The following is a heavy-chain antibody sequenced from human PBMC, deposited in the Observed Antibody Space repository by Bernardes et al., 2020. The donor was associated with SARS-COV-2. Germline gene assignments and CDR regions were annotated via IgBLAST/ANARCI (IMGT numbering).Heavy chain of an antibody. Sequence: SGPTLVKPTQTLRLTCTFSGFSLTTNGVGVGWIRQPPGKALEGLAVLYWDDEKDYSPSLKRRLTITKDTSKNQVVLTMTNMDPVDTATYYCAHTSTMTAVDYWGKGTLVTGSS. J-gene: IGHJ4*02. CDR3: AHTSTMTAVDY. D-gene: IGHD4-17*01. V-gene: IGHV2-5*02. CDR2: LYWDDEK. CDR1: GFSLTTNGVG.